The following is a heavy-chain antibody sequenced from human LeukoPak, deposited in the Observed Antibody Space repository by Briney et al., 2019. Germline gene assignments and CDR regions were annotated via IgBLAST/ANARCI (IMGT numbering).Heavy chain of an antibody. V-gene: IGHV3-23*01. CDR1: GFTFSTYA. J-gene: IGHJ6*02. CDR2: ISGSGDST. D-gene: IGHD6-13*01. Sequence: PGGSLRLSCAASGFTFSTYAVNWVRQAPGKGLEWVSTISGSGDSTYYADSVKGRFTISRDNSKDTLYLQMNSLRAEDTALYYCAKALYSSSWYHISSLYGMDVWGQGTTVTVSS. CDR3: AKALYSSSWYHISSLYGMDV.